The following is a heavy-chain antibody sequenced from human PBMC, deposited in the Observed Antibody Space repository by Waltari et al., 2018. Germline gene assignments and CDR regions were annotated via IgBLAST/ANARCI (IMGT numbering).Heavy chain of an antibody. Sequence: QLQLQESGPGLVKPSETLSLTCTVSGGSISSSSYYWGWIRQPPGKGLEWIGSIYYSGGTSYHPSLKSRVTISVDTSKNQFSLKLSSVTAADTAVYYCARHTYYDFWSGYSGVGWFDPWGQGTLVTVSS. CDR3: ARHTYYDFWSGYSGVGWFDP. V-gene: IGHV4-39*01. J-gene: IGHJ5*02. D-gene: IGHD3-3*01. CDR2: IYYSGGT. CDR1: GGSISSSSYY.